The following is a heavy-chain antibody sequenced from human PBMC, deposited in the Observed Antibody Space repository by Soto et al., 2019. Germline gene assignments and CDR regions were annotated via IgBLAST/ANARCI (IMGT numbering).Heavy chain of an antibody. Sequence: QVQLVESGGGVVQPGGSLSLSCATSRFTFTSFTMHWVRQAPGKGLEWIAVMSYDGARTDYADAVKGRFTISRDTSKNMLYLQMNNLRPDDTAMYYCARDRPYGDPNWFDPWGQGTLVTVSS. D-gene: IGHD4-17*01. V-gene: IGHV3-30-3*01. J-gene: IGHJ5*02. CDR1: RFTFTSFT. CDR2: MSYDGART. CDR3: ARDRPYGDPNWFDP.